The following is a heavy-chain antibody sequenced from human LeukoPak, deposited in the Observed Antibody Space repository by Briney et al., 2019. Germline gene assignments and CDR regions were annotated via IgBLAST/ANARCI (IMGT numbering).Heavy chain of an antibody. D-gene: IGHD5-24*01. CDR1: GYTFTGYY. CDR2: INPNSGGT. J-gene: IGHJ4*02. CDR3: ARGGYNENVQYYFDY. V-gene: IGHV1-2*02. Sequence: SVKVSCKASGYTFTGYYMHWVRQAPGQGLEWMGWINPNSGGTNYAQKFQGRVTMTRDTSISTAYMELGRLRSDDTAVYYCARGGYNENVQYYFDYWGQGTLVTVSS.